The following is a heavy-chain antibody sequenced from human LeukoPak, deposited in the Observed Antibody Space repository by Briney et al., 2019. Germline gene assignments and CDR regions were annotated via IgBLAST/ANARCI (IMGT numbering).Heavy chain of an antibody. Sequence: SETLSLTCGVSGYSISSGYYWGWIRQPPGKGLEWIGSIYHSGSTYYNPSLKSRVTISVDTSKNQLSLKLSSVTAADTAVYYCARRGGAARSYYFDYWGQGTLVTVSS. CDR3: ARRGGAARSYYFDY. CDR2: IYHSGST. V-gene: IGHV4-38-2*01. D-gene: IGHD6-6*01. CDR1: GYSISSGYY. J-gene: IGHJ4*02.